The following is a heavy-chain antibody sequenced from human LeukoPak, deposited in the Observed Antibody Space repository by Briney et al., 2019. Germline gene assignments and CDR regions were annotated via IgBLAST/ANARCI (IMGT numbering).Heavy chain of an antibody. CDR2: INPNSGGT. CDR3: AREEIAVAAYYFDY. D-gene: IGHD6-19*01. CDR1: GYTFTGYY. J-gene: IGHJ4*02. Sequence: ASVTVSCKASGYTFTGYYMHWVRQAPGQGLEWMGWINPNSGGTNYAQKFQGRVTMTRDTSISTAYMELSRLRSDDTAVYYCAREEIAVAAYYFDYWGQGTLVTVSS. V-gene: IGHV1-2*02.